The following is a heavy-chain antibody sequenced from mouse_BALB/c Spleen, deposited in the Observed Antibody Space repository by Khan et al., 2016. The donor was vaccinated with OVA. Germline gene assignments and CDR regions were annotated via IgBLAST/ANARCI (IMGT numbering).Heavy chain of an antibody. CDR3: ARITYYGNPYAMDY. J-gene: IGHJ4*01. CDR2: INPYNDGT. D-gene: IGHD2-10*01. Sequence: VRLQQSGPELVKPGASVKMSCKASGYTFTSYVMHWVKQKPGQGLEWIGYINPYNDGTKYNEKFKGKATLTSDKSSSTSYMELSSLTSEDSAVYYCARITYYGNPYAMDYWGQGTTVTVSS. CDR1: GYTFTSYV. V-gene: IGHV1S136*01.